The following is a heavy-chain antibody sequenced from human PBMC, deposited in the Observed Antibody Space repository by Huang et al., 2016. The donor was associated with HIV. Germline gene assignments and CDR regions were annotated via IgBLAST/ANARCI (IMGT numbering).Heavy chain of an antibody. CDR2: ISGSGVST. CDR1: GFTFSSYA. J-gene: IGHJ4*02. Sequence: VQLLESGGGLVQPGGSRRLSCAASGFTFSSYAMSWGRQAPGKVLEWVSTISGSGVSTYHADSVKGRFTTSRDNSENMLYLQMHTLRAEDTAVYYCAKGEFVGESYFDQWGQGTLVTVSS. CDR3: AKGEFVGESYFDQ. V-gene: IGHV3-23*01. D-gene: IGHD3-10*01.